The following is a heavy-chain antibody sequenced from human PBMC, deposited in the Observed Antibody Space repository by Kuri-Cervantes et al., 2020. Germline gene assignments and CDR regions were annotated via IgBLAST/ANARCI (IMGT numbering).Heavy chain of an antibody. V-gene: IGHV1-18*04. CDR3: ARDRMVQGVIMGWVYMDV. J-gene: IGHJ6*03. CDR2: ISAYNGNT. CDR1: GYTFTGYY. Sequence: ASVKVSCKASGYTFTGYYMHWVRQAPGQGLEWMGWISAYNGNTNYAQKLQGRVTMTTDTSTSTAYMELRSLRSDDTAVYYCARDRMVQGVIMGWVYMDVWGKGTTVTVSS. D-gene: IGHD3-10*01.